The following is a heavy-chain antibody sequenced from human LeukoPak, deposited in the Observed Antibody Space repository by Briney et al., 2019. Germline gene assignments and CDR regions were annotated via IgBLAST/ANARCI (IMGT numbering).Heavy chain of an antibody. CDR1: GGSFSGYY. CDR2: IYYSGST. CDR3: ARHSESDSSGYLWYFDL. Sequence: SETLSLTCAVYGGSFSGYYWSWIRQPPGKGLEWIGYIYYSGSTNYNPSLKSRVTISVDTSKNQFSLKLSSVTAADTAVYYCARHSESDSSGYLWYFDLWGRGTLVTVSS. J-gene: IGHJ2*01. D-gene: IGHD3-22*01. V-gene: IGHV4-59*08.